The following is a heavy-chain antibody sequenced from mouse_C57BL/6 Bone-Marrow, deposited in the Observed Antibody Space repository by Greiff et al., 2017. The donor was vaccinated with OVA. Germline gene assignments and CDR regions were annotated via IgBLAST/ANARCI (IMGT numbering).Heavy chain of an antibody. CDR2: IDPSDSYT. CDR3: ARGYILYAMDY. J-gene: IGHJ4*01. V-gene: IGHV1-69*01. D-gene: IGHD2-2*01. Sequence: VQLQQPGAELVMPGALVKLSCKASGYTFTSYWMHWVKQRPGQGLEWIGEIDPSDSYTNYNQKFKGKSTLTVDKSSSTAYMQLSSLTSEDSAVYYCARGYILYAMDYWGQGTSVTVSS. CDR1: GYTFTSYW.